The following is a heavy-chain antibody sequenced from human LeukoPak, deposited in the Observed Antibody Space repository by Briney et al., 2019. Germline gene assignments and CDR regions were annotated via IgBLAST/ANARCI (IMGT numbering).Heavy chain of an antibody. J-gene: IGHJ6*02. Sequence: PSETLSLTCTVSGGSISSSSYYWGWIRQPPGKGLEWIGSIYYSGSTYYNPSLKSRVTISVDTSKNQFPLKLSSVTAADTAVYYCARLLASISMVRGVIEIYYYYGMDVWGQGTTVTVSS. CDR2: IYYSGST. CDR1: GGSISSSSYY. CDR3: ARLLASISMVRGVIEIYYYYGMDV. D-gene: IGHD3-10*01. V-gene: IGHV4-39*01.